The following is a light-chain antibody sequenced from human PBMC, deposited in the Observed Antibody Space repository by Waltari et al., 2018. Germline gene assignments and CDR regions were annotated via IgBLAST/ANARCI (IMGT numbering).Light chain of an antibody. CDR1: SSNIGNNY. CDR3: GTWDSSLSGAV. Sequence: QSVLTQPPSVSAAPGQRVTISAPGGSSNIGNNYVSWYRHFPGTAPNLLIYENTERPAGIPGRFSGSKSGTSATLDITGLQAGDEADYYCGTWDSSLSGAVFGGGTHLTVL. CDR2: ENT. J-gene: IGLJ7*01. V-gene: IGLV1-51*02.